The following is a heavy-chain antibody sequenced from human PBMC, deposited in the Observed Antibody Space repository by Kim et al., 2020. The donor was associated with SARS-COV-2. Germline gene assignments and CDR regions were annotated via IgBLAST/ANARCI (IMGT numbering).Heavy chain of an antibody. D-gene: IGHD2-21*02. CDR2: IIPIFGTA. CDR3: ARVVVRCGGDCYSWAFDI. CDR1: GGTFSSYA. J-gene: IGHJ3*02. Sequence: SVKVSCKASGGTFSSYAISWVRQAPGQGLEWMGGIIPIFGTANYAQKFQGRVTITADESTSTAYMELSSLRSEDTAVYYCARVVVRCGGDCYSWAFDIWGQGTMVTVSS. V-gene: IGHV1-69*13.